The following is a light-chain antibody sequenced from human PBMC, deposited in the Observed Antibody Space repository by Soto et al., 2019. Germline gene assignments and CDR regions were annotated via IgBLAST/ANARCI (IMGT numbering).Light chain of an antibody. V-gene: IGKV3-20*01. J-gene: IGKJ1*01. CDR3: HQYSSSPAT. Sequence: EIVLTQSPGTLSLSPGERATLSCRASQSVSSNFLAWYQQKPGQSPRLLIYGVSSRATAIPDRFSGSGSGTDFTLTISSLEPGDFAVYYCHQYSSSPATFGQGTKVDIK. CDR1: QSVSSNF. CDR2: GVS.